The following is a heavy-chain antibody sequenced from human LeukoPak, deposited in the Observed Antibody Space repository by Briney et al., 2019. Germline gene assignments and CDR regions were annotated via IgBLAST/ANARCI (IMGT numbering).Heavy chain of an antibody. CDR2: IYYSGST. D-gene: IGHD3-9*01. CDR3: ATLLDRNSDNLTGYSSGNRFDP. CDR1: GGSISSYY. J-gene: IGHJ5*02. V-gene: IGHV4-59*08. Sequence: PSETLSLTCTVSGGSISSYYWSWIRQPPGKGLEGIGYIYYSGSTNYNPSLKSRVTTSVDTSKNHFSLNLSSVTAPNTAVYYCATLLDRNSDNLTGYSSGNRFDPWGQGTLVTVSS.